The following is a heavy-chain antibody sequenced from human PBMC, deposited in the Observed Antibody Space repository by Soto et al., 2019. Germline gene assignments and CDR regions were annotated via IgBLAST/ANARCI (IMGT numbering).Heavy chain of an antibody. D-gene: IGHD5-12*01. CDR2: ISGSGGDT. Sequence: EVQVVESGGGLVQPGGSLRLSCAASGFTFSSYAMSWVRQAPGKGLEWVSGISGSGGDTYYADSVKGRFTISRDNSKNTLYLQMNSLRADDTAVYYCGKGGWLRLPNDYWGQGTLVTVSS. CDR1: GFTFSSYA. V-gene: IGHV3-23*04. CDR3: GKGGWLRLPNDY. J-gene: IGHJ4*02.